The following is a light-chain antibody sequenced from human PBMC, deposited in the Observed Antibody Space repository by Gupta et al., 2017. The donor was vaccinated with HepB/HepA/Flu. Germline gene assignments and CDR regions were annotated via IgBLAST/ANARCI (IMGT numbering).Light chain of an antibody. CDR2: YDR. Sequence: SYVLTQPPSVSVAPGKTARITCGGHNIGSKSIHWYQQKPGQAPVLVIHYDRDRPSAIPERFSGSNSGNTATLTISRVEVGDEADYYCQVWHSSKGFFGGGTKLTVI. CDR1: NIGSKS. V-gene: IGLV3-21*04. CDR3: QVWHSSKGF. J-gene: IGLJ2*01.